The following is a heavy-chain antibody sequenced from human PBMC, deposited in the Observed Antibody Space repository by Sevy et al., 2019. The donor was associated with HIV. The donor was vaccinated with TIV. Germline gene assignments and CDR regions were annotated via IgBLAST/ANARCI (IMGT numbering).Heavy chain of an antibody. CDR3: ARPLSSSWFYFDY. CDR2: IYHSGST. J-gene: IGHJ4*02. Sequence: SETLSLTCAVSGYSISSGYYWGWIRQPPGKGLEWIGSIYHSGSTYYNPSLKSRVTISVDTSKNQFSLKLSSVTAADTAVYYCARPLSSSWFYFDYWGQGTLVTVSS. D-gene: IGHD6-13*01. CDR1: GYSISSGYY. V-gene: IGHV4-38-2*01.